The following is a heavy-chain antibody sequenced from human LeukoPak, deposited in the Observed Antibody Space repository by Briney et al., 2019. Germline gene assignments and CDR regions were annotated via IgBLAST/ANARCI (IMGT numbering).Heavy chain of an antibody. J-gene: IGHJ6*03. CDR1: GYSISSGYY. V-gene: IGHV4-38-2*01. Sequence: SETLSLTCAVSGYSISSGYYWGWIRQPPGKGLEWIGSIYHSGSTYYNPSLKSRVTISVDTSKNQFSLKLSSVTAADTAVYYCARPRDYYYMDVWGKGTTVTVSS. CDR3: ARPRDYYYMDV. CDR2: IYHSGST.